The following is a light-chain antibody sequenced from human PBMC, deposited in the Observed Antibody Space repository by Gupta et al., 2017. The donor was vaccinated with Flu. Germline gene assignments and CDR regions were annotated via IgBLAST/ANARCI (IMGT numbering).Light chain of an antibody. CDR3: QQYHSYSLT. J-gene: IGKJ2*01. V-gene: IGKV1-5*03. Sequence: DIQMTQSRSNLSASVGDRVTITCRASQTIRNWLAWYQEKPGKAPKLLIYGASTLQSGVPPRFTGRGSGTEFTLTISSLQPDDFATYFCQQYHSYSLTFGQGTKLEIK. CDR1: QTIRNW. CDR2: GAS.